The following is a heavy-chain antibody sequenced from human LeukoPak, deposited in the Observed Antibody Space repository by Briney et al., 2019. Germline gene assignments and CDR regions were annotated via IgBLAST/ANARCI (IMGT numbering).Heavy chain of an antibody. Sequence: SETLSLTCTVSGGSISSSSYYWGWIRQPPGKGLEWTGSIYYSRSTYYNPSLKSRVTISVDTSKNQFSLKLSSVTAADTAVYYCARLVPAAIFYRDYYYMDVWGKGTTVTVSS. CDR2: IYYSRST. J-gene: IGHJ6*03. CDR1: GGSISSSSYY. D-gene: IGHD2-2*02. CDR3: ARLVPAAIFYRDYYYMDV. V-gene: IGHV4-39*07.